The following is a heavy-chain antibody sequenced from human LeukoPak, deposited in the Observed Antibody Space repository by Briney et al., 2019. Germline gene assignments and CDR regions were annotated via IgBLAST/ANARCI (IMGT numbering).Heavy chain of an antibody. V-gene: IGHV3-53*01. CDR2: IYSGGNT. CDR3: ARTIPYGSGRQHPGKYYFDY. J-gene: IGHJ4*02. Sequence: GVSLRLSCAASGFTVSSNYMSWIRQAPGKGLEWVSVIYSGGNTYYADSVKGRFTISRDNSKNTVYFQLDSLRAEDTAVYYCARTIPYGSGRQHPGKYYFDYWGQGTLVTVSS. CDR1: GFTVSSNY. D-gene: IGHD3-10*01.